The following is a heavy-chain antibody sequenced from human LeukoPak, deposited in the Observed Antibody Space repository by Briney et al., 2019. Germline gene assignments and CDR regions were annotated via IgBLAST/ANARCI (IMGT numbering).Heavy chain of an antibody. V-gene: IGHV3-23*01. CDR2: ISYGDGGT. CDR1: GFTFSNYA. CDR3: ASSIAARPHYYYYGMDV. Sequence: GGSLRLSCETSGFTFSNYAMSWVRQAPGRGLEWVSGISYGDGGTYYADSVKGRFTISRDNSKNTLSLQMNSLRAEDAAVYYCASSIAARPHYYYYGMDVWGQGTTVTVSS. J-gene: IGHJ6*02. D-gene: IGHD6-6*01.